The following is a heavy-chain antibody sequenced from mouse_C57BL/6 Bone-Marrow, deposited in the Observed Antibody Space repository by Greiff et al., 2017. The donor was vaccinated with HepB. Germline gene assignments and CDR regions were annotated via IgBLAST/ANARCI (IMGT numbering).Heavy chain of an antibody. Sequence: VQLQQSGAELMKPGASVKLSCKATGFTFTGYWIEWVKQRPGHGLEWIGEIITGSGSTNYNETFKGKVTFTADTSYNTGYMQLSSLTTEDSAIYYCARLIRAYWGEGTLVAVSA. J-gene: IGHJ3*01. D-gene: IGHD5-1-1*01. CDR2: IITGSGST. CDR1: GFTFTGYW. CDR3: ARLIRAY. V-gene: IGHV1-9*01.